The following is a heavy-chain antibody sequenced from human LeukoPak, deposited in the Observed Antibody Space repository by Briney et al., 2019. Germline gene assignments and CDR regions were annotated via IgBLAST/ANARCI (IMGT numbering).Heavy chain of an antibody. Sequence: ASVKVSCKASGGTFSSYAISWVRQAPGQGLEWMGGIIPIFGTANYAQKFQGRVTITTDESTSTAYMELSSLRSADTAVYYCARYLSSGGYNYYYMDVWGKGTTVTVSS. CDR2: IIPIFGTA. D-gene: IGHD3-10*01. CDR1: GGTFSSYA. V-gene: IGHV1-69*05. CDR3: ARYLSSGGYNYYYMDV. J-gene: IGHJ6*03.